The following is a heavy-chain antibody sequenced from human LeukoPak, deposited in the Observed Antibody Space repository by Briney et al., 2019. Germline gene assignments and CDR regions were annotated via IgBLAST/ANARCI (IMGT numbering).Heavy chain of an antibody. CDR2: INPNSGGT. CDR3: ARGLSNWFDP. V-gene: IGHV1-2*06. D-gene: IGHD6-19*01. CDR1: GYTLTGYY. J-gene: IGHJ5*02. Sequence: ASVKVSCKASGYTLTGYYMHWVRQAPGQGLEWMGRINPNSGGTNYAQKFQGRFTMTRDTSISTAYMELSRLRSDDTAVYYCARGLSNWFDPWGQGTLVTVSS.